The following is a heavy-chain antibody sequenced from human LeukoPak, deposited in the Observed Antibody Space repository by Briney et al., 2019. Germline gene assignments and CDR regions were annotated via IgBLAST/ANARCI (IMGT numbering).Heavy chain of an antibody. J-gene: IGHJ5*02. Sequence: PSQTLSLTCTVSGGSISSGDYYWSWIRQPPGKGLEWTGYIYYSRSTCYNPSLKSRVTISVDTSQNQFSLKLSSVTAADTAVYYCARETYYDILTGYYWFDPWGQGTLVTVSS. D-gene: IGHD3-9*01. CDR3: ARETYYDILTGYYWFDP. CDR1: GGSISSGDYY. V-gene: IGHV4-30-4*08. CDR2: IYYSRST.